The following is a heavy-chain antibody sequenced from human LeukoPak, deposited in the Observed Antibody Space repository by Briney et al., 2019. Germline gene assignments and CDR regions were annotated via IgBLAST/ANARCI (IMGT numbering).Heavy chain of an antibody. Sequence: SVKVSCKASGGTFSSYAISWVRQAPGQGLECMGGIIPIFGTPNYAQKFQGRVTITADESTSTAYMELSSLRSEDTAVYYCARAKYDYVWGSYRLDYYYYYMDVWGKGTTVTVSS. CDR1: GGTFSSYA. V-gene: IGHV1-69*13. CDR3: ARAKYDYVWGSYRLDYYYYYMDV. CDR2: IIPIFGTP. D-gene: IGHD3-16*02. J-gene: IGHJ6*03.